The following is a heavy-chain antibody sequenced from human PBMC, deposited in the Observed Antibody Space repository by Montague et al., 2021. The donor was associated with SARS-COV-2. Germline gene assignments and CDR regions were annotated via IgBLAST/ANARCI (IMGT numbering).Heavy chain of an antibody. Sequence: PALVKPTQTLTLTCTFSGFSLSTSGVGVGWIRQPPGKALEWLALIYWNXDKRYSPSLKSRLTITKDTSKNQVVLTMTNMDPVDTATYYCALETPMVTFLAWGQGTLVTVSS. CDR3: ALETPMVTFLA. CDR1: GFSLSTSGVG. D-gene: IGHD5-18*01. J-gene: IGHJ5*02. V-gene: IGHV2-5*01. CDR2: IYWNXDK.